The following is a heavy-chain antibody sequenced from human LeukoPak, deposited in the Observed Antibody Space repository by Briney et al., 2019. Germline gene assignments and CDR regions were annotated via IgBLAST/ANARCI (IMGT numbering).Heavy chain of an antibody. CDR3: ARAPAYDFWSGYYPRPFDY. J-gene: IGHJ4*02. CDR1: GFTFSSYE. D-gene: IGHD3-3*01. CDR2: ISSSGSTI. Sequence: GGSLRLSCAAPGFTFSSYEMNWVRQAPGKGLEWVSYISSSGSTIYYADSVKGRFTISRDNAKNSLYLQMNSLRAEDTAVYYCARAPAYDFWSGYYPRPFDYWGQGTLVTVSS. V-gene: IGHV3-48*03.